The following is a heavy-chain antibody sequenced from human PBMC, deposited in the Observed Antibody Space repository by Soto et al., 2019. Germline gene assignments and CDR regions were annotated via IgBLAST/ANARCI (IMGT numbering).Heavy chain of an antibody. V-gene: IGHV1-2*02. CDR2: INTKTGGT. D-gene: IGHD1-26*01. J-gene: IGHJ5*02. CDR3: ARVGPTGGFDP. CDR1: GYSFTDYY. Sequence: QVHLVQSGAEVKKPGASVKVSCKASGYSFTDYYMHWVRQAPGQGLEWMGWINTKTGGTNYAQRVQGRVTMTGDTSFNTAYMELSRLRSDDTAVYYCARVGPTGGFDPWGQGTVVTVSS.